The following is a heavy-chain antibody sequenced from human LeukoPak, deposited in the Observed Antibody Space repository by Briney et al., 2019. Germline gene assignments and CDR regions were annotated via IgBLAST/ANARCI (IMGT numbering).Heavy chain of an antibody. Sequence: ASVKVSCKASGYTFTGYYMHWVRQAPGQGLGWMGWINPNSGGTNYAQKFQGRVTMTRDTSISTAYMELSRLRSDDTAVYYCAREGGMNGSGYYFDYWGQGTLVTVSS. CDR3: AREGGMNGSGYYFDY. CDR1: GYTFTGYY. CDR2: INPNSGGT. D-gene: IGHD3-10*01. J-gene: IGHJ4*02. V-gene: IGHV1-2*02.